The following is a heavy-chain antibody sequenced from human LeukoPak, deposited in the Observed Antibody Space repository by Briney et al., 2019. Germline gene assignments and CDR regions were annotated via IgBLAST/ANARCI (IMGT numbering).Heavy chain of an antibody. CDR2: ISWNSGSI. D-gene: IGHD4-17*01. CDR1: GFTFDDYA. Sequence: PGRSLRLSCAASGFTFDDYAMHWVRHAPGKGLEWVSGISWNSGSIVYADSVKGRFTISRDNAKNSLYLQMNSLRAEDTALYYCAKVPYGGVEEGWLDHWGQGTLVTVSS. V-gene: IGHV3-9*01. J-gene: IGHJ5*02. CDR3: AKVPYGGVEEGWLDH.